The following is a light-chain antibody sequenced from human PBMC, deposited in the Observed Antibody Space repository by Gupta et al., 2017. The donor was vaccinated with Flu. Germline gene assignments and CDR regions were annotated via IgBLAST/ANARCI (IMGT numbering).Light chain of an antibody. CDR1: QGIRNY. Sequence: DIQMTQSPSSLSASVGDRVTITCQASQGIRNYLNWYQQKPGKAPKLLIYDASTLETGVPSRFSGSGSATDFTLTISSLQPEDIGTYYCQQYVYLTPITFGPGTKVEVK. CDR2: DAS. CDR3: QQYVYLTPIT. J-gene: IGKJ3*01. V-gene: IGKV1-33*01.